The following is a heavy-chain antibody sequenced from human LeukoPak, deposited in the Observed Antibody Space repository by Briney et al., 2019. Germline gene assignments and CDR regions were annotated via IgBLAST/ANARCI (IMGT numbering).Heavy chain of an antibody. V-gene: IGHV3-49*04. Sequence: GRSLRLSCAGSGFTFGDFPMTWVRQAPGRGLECVGYIRAKAYGGTTEYAASVKGRFTISRDDSKRIAFLQMNSLQTLDTAIYYCTRGSGRFEYWGQGVLVTVSS. D-gene: IGHD2-15*01. CDR1: GFTFGDFP. CDR2: IRAKAYGGTT. J-gene: IGHJ4*02. CDR3: TRGSGRFEY.